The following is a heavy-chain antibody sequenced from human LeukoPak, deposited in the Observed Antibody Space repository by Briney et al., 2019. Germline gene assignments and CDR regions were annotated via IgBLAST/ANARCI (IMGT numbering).Heavy chain of an antibody. J-gene: IGHJ5*02. CDR2: VNPNSGDT. CDR3: ARSYSPRGSGENWFDP. Sequence: ASVKVSCKASGYTFTGYYMHWVRQAPGQGLEWMGWVNPNSGDTNYAQKFQGRVTMTRDTSISTAYMELRSLRSDDTAVYYCARSYSPRGSGENWFDPWGQGTLVTVSS. V-gene: IGHV1-2*02. CDR1: GYTFTGYY. D-gene: IGHD3-10*01.